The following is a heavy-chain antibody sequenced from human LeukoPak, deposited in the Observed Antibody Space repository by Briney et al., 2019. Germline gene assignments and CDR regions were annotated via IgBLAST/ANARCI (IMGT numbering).Heavy chain of an antibody. Sequence: AASVKVSCKASGGTFSSYAISWVRHAPGQGLEWMGGIIPIFGTANYAQKFQGRVTITADESTSTAYMELSSLRSEDTVVYYCAGGYHPTVTTTDDAFDIWGQGTMVTVSS. V-gene: IGHV1-69*13. J-gene: IGHJ3*02. CDR3: AGGYHPTVTTTDDAFDI. CDR1: GGTFSSYA. D-gene: IGHD4-17*01. CDR2: IIPIFGTA.